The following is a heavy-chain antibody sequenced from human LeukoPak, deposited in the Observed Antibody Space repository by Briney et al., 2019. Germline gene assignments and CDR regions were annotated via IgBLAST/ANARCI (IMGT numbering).Heavy chain of an antibody. D-gene: IGHD3-22*01. Sequence: GGSLRLSCAASGFTFSSYEMNWVRQAPGKGLEWVSYISSSGGTKYNADSVKGTFTISRANAKNSLYLQMNTLRAEDTAVYYCAREINTSGYKNFDYWGQGPLVIVSS. CDR3: AREINTSGYKNFDY. V-gene: IGHV3-48*03. CDR1: GFTFSSYE. CDR2: ISSSGGTK. J-gene: IGHJ4*02.